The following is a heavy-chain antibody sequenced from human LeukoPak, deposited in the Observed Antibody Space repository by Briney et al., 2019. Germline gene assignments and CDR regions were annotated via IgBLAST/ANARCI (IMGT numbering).Heavy chain of an antibody. V-gene: IGHV3-11*04. Sequence: GGSLRLSCAASGFTFSDYYMSWVRQAPGKGLEWVSYISSSGSTIYYADSVKGRFTISRDNAKNSPYLQMNSLRAEDTALYYCARIRYCTNGVCYREYYFDYWGQGTLVTVSS. CDR3: ARIRYCTNGVCYREYYFDY. CDR2: ISSSGSTI. D-gene: IGHD2-8*01. J-gene: IGHJ4*02. CDR1: GFTFSDYY.